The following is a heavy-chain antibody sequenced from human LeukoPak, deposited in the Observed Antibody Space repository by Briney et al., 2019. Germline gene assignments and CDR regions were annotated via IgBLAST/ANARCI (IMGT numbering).Heavy chain of an antibody. CDR3: ARRLTQYDCFDP. CDR2: TYYRSTWYN. J-gene: IGHJ5*02. V-gene: IGHV6-1*01. CDR1: GDSVSSNNVT. D-gene: IGHD2-2*01. Sequence: SQTLSLTCAISGDSVSSNNVTWNWIRQSPSRGLEWLGRTYYRSTWYNDYAVSVRGRIAVNPDTSKNQFSLHLNSVTPEDTAVYYCARRLTQYDCFDPWGQGILVTVSS.